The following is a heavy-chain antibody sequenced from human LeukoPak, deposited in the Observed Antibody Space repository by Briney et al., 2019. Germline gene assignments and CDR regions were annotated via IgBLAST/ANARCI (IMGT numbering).Heavy chain of an antibody. V-gene: IGHV6-1*01. CDR2: TYYRAKRYN. D-gene: IGHD6-13*01. Sequence: SQTLSLTCAISGDSVSSNSAAWNWIRQSPSRGREWLGRTYYRAKRYNDYAVSVKSRITINPDTSKNQFSLQLNSVTPEDTAVYYCAREFEWFYSSSQKVGYYYMDVWGKGTTVTVSS. CDR3: AREFEWFYSSSQKVGYYYMDV. CDR1: GDSVSSNSAA. J-gene: IGHJ6*03.